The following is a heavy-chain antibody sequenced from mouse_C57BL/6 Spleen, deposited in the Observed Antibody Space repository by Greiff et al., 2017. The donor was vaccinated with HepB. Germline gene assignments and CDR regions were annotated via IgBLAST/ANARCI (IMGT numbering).Heavy chain of an antibody. CDR1: GFTFSSYA. D-gene: IGHD4-1*01. Sequence: VQLVESGGGLVKPGGSLKLSCAASGFTFSSYAMSWVRQTPEKRLEWVATISDGGSYTYYPDNVKGRFTISRDNAKNNLYLQMSHLKSEDTAMYYCAREGLSGTGAMDYWGQGTSVTVSS. CDR2: ISDGGSYT. V-gene: IGHV5-4*01. J-gene: IGHJ4*01. CDR3: AREGLSGTGAMDY.